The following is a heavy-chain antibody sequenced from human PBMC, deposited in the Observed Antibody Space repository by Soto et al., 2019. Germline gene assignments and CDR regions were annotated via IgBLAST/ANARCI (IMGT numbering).Heavy chain of an antibody. Sequence: PGGSLRLSCAASGFTFSSYAMSWVRQAPGKGLEWVSAICCDGSNKYYADSVKGRFTISRDNSKNTLYLQMNSLRAEDTAVYYCARESLVKQQLVLSKNYYYYGMDVWGQGTTVTVSS. D-gene: IGHD6-13*01. CDR1: GFTFSSYA. V-gene: IGHV3-23*01. J-gene: IGHJ6*02. CDR2: ICCDGSNK. CDR3: ARESLVKQQLVLSKNYYYYGMDV.